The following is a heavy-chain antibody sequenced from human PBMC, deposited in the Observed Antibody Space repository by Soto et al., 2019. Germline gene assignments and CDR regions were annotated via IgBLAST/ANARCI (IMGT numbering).Heavy chain of an antibody. V-gene: IGHV4-34*01. CDR3: ARAAVAAGGPFDK. J-gene: IGHJ4*02. D-gene: IGHD2-15*01. CDR2: INHSGST. CDR1: GGSFSGYY. Sequence: PSETLSLTCAVYGGSFSGYYWSWIRQPPGKGLEWIGEINHSGSTNYNPSLKSRVTISSDTSKNHFSLTLRSVTAADTAVYYCARAAVAAGGPFDKWGQGALVTVSS.